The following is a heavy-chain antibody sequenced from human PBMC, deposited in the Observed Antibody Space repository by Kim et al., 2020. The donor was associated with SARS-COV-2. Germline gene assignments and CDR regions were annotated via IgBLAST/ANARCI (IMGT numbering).Heavy chain of an antibody. CDR2: IWYDGSNK. D-gene: IGHD1-26*01. CDR1: GFTFSSYG. V-gene: IGHV3-33*01. CDR3: ARDRGSYRGRGCSD. J-gene: IGHJ4*02. Sequence: GGSLRLSCAASGFTFSSYGMHWVRQAPGKGLEWVAVIWYDGSNKYYADSVKGRFTISRDNSKNTLYLQMNSLRAEDTAVYYCARDRGSYRGRGCSDWGQGTLVTVSS.